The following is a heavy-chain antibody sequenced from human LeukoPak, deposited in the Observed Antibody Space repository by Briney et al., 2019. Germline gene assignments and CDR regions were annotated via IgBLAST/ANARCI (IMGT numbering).Heavy chain of an antibody. CDR3: TKSTQTYYDSSGYGFD. Sequence: QPGGSLRLSCAVSGFTFSSYEMNWVRQAPGKGLVWVSYISSSGRTIYYADSVMGRFTISRDNAKNSLYLQMHSLRSEDTALYYCTKSTQTYYDSSGYGFDWGQGTLVTVSS. CDR1: GFTFSSYE. CDR2: ISSSGRTI. D-gene: IGHD3-22*01. J-gene: IGHJ4*02. V-gene: IGHV3-48*03.